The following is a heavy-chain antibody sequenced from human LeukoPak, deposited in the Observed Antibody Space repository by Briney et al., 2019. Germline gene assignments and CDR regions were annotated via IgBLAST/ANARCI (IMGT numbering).Heavy chain of an antibody. J-gene: IGHJ4*02. CDR2: IIPIFGTA. Sequence: GASVKVSCKASGYTFTSYGISWVRQAPGQGLEWMGGIIPIFGTANYAQKFQGRVTITTDESTSTAYMELSSLRSEDTAVYYCAETYGDYYFDYWGQGTLVTVSS. V-gene: IGHV1-69*05. CDR3: AETYGDYYFDY. D-gene: IGHD4-17*01. CDR1: GYTFTSYG.